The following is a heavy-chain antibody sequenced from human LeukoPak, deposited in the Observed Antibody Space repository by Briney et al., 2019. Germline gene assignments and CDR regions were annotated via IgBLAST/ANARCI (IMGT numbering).Heavy chain of an antibody. D-gene: IGHD3-9*01. CDR3: ARALEWLRYFDNRGEFDY. J-gene: IGHJ4*02. CDR2: INSDESST. V-gene: IGHV3-74*01. Sequence: GGSLRLSCAASGFTFSSYWMHWVRQAPGKGLVWVSRINSDESSTSYADSVRGRFTISRDNSKNTLYLQMNSLRAEDTALYYCARALEWLRYFDNRGEFDYWGQGTLVTVSS. CDR1: GFTFSSYW.